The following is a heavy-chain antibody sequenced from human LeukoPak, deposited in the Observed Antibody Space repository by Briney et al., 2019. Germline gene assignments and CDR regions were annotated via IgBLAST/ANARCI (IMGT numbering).Heavy chain of an antibody. V-gene: IGHV3-30-3*01. CDR3: ARSYIVVVPAAMRY. CDR1: GFTFSSYA. Sequence: GGSLRLSCAASGFTFSSYAMHWVRQAPGKGLEWVAVISYDGSNKYYADSVKGRFTISRDNSKNTLYLQMNSLRAEDTAVYYYARSYIVVVPAAMRYWGQGTLVTVSS. D-gene: IGHD2-2*01. J-gene: IGHJ4*02. CDR2: ISYDGSNK.